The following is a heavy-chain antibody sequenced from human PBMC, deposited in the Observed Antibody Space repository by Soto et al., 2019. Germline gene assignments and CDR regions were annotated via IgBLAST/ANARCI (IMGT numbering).Heavy chain of an antibody. J-gene: IGHJ3*02. V-gene: IGHV4-4*08. CDR2: PY. CDR3: ARWTDSYRAFDI. D-gene: IGHD2-21*01. CDR1: GGSISDAH. Sequence: QVHLQESGPGLVKPAETLSLTCTVSGGSISDAHWNWIRQPPGKGLEGFGYPYNYHPSLKSRVTTSVDTSKNQFALKLTSVTAADTAVYYCARWTDSYRAFDIWGQGTMVTVSS.